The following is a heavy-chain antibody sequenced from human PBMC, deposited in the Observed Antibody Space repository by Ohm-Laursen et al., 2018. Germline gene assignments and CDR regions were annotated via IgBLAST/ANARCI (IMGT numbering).Heavy chain of an antibody. D-gene: IGHD3-22*01. CDR1: GGSISSGTYY. V-gene: IGHV4-39*01. CDR2: VYYSGST. CDR3: ARRSTGSYDHFDH. J-gene: IGHJ4*02. Sequence: SDTLSLTCTVPGGSISSGTYYWGWIRQPPGGGLEWIGSVYYSGSTYYNPSLKSRVTISVDTSKNQFSLNLRSVTAADTAVYFCARRSTGSYDHFDHWGQGILVTVSS.